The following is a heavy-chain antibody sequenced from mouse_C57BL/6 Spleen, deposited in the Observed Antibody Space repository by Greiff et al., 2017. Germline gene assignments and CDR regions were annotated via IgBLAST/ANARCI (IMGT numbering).Heavy chain of an antibody. CDR3: ARDDYYAMDD. J-gene: IGHJ4*01. CDR2: IDPSDSET. V-gene: IGHV1-52*01. Sequence: VQLQQPGAELVRPGSSVKLSCTASGYTFTSYWMPWVKQRPIQSLEWIGNIDPSDSETHYNQKFKDKATLTIDKSSSTAYMQISSLTSEDAAVYYCARDDYYAMDDRGQGTSVTVSS. CDR1: GYTFTSYW.